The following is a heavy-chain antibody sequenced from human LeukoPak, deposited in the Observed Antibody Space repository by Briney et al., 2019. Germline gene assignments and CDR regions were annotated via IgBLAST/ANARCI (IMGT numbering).Heavy chain of an antibody. J-gene: IGHJ6*02. CDR1: GFTFDDYS. D-gene: IGHD2-8*01. CDR3: AVLHYYAMDV. Sequence: GGSLRLSCAASGFTFDDYSMHWVRPAPGKGLEWVSGVSWNSGTKGYADSVKGRFTISRDNPKNSLYLQMNSLRGEDAALYYCAVLHYYAMDVWGQGTTVTDS. CDR2: VSWNSGTK. V-gene: IGHV3-9*01.